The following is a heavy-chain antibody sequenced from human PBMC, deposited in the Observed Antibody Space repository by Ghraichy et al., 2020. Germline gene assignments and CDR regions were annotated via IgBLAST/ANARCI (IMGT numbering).Heavy chain of an antibody. J-gene: IGHJ4*02. CDR3: ARHGVVAAIQTDY. Sequence: SETLSLTCTVSGGSISSSSYYWGWIRQPPGKGLEWIGSIYYSGSTYYNPSLKSRVTISVDTSKNQFSLKLSSVTAADTAVYYCARHGVVAAIQTDYWGQGTLVTVSS. D-gene: IGHD2-15*01. V-gene: IGHV4-39*01. CDR1: GGSISSSSYY. CDR2: IYYSGST.